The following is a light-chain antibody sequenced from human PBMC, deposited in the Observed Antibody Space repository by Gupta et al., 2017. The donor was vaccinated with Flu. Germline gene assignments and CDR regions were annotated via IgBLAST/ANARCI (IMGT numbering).Light chain of an antibody. CDR2: GAS. CDR1: QSVSSN. J-gene: IGKJ4*01. V-gene: IGKV3-15*01. CDR3: QQYNNWPF. Sequence: SPAPLSVSPGERATRSCRASQSVSSNLAWYQQKPGQAPRLLIYGASTRATGIPARFSGSGSGTEFTLTISSLQSEDFAVYYCQQYNNWPFFGGGTKVEIK.